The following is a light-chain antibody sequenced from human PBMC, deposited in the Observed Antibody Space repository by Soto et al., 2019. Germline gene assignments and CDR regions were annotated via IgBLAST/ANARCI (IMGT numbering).Light chain of an antibody. V-gene: IGKV2-28*01. CDR1: QPLLHSNGYNY. CDR2: LAS. J-gene: IGKJ1*01. Sequence: DIVMTQSPLSLPVTPGEPPSISCRSCQPLLHSNGYNYLDWYLQKPGQSPQLLVYLASNRSSGVPDRFSGSGSGTDFTLKISRVGAEDVGVYYRMQALQPLGWTFGQRTKVDIK. CDR3: MQALQPLGWT.